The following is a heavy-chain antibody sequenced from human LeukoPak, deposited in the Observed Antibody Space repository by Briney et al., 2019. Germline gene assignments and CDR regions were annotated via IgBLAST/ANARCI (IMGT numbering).Heavy chain of an antibody. V-gene: IGHV3-53*01. J-gene: IGHJ4*02. CDR1: GLTVSTNY. D-gene: IGHD4-23*01. Sequence: PGGSLRLSCAASGLTVSTNYMSWVRQAPGKGLEWVSVIYTGGSTYYADSVKGRFTLSRDNSKNTLYLQMKSLRAEDTAVYYCASHYDYGGSLDYWGRGTLVTVSS. CDR2: IYTGGST. CDR3: ASHYDYGGSLDY.